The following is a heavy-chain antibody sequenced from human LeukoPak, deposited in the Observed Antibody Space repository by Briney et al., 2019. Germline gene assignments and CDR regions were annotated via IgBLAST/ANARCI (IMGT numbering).Heavy chain of an antibody. CDR2: ISYDGSNK. J-gene: IGHJ6*02. Sequence: PGRSLRLSCAASGFTFSSYAMHWVRQAPGKGLEWVAVISYDGSNKYYADSVKGRFTISRDNSKNTLYLQMNSLRAEDTAVYYCARNPLWFGVPYYYYGMDVWGQGITVTVSS. D-gene: IGHD3-10*01. CDR3: ARNPLWFGVPYYYYGMDV. V-gene: IGHV3-30*04. CDR1: GFTFSSYA.